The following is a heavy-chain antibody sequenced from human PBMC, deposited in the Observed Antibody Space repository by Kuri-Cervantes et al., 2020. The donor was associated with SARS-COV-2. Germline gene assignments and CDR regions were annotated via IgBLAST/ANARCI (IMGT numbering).Heavy chain of an antibody. J-gene: IGHJ5*02. CDR2: IIPIFGTA. CDR1: GGTFSSYA. CDR3: ATTSPYDSSGINWFDP. V-gene: IGHV1-69*13. Sequence: SVKVSCKASGGTFSSYAISWVRQAPGQGLEWMGGIIPIFGTANYAQKFQGRVTITADESTSTAYMELSSLRSEDTAVYYCATTSPYDSSGINWFDPWGQGTLVTVSS. D-gene: IGHD3-22*01.